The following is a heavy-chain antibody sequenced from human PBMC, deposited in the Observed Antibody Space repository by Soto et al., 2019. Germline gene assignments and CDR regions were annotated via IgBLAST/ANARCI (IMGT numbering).Heavy chain of an antibody. J-gene: IGHJ4*02. V-gene: IGHV3-33*01. D-gene: IGHD3-10*01. CDR2: IWYDGSNK. CDR3: ARDSEYYYGSGVPAY. CDR1: GFTFSSYG. Sequence: LGGSLRLSCAASGFTFSSYGMHWVRQAPGKGLEWVAVIWYDGSNKYYADSVKGRFTISRDNSKNTLYLQMNSLRAEDTAVYYCARDSEYYYGSGVPAYWGQGTLVTVSS.